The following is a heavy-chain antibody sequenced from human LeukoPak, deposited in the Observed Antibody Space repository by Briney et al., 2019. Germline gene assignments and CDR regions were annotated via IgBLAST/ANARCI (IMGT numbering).Heavy chain of an antibody. CDR1: GYTFTGYY. CDR2: INPNSGGT. CDR3: ARVGYYDSSGYPFDP. V-gene: IGHV1-2*02. D-gene: IGHD3-22*01. J-gene: IGHJ5*02. Sequence: ASVKVSCKASGYTFTGYYMHWVRQAPGQGLEWMGWINPNSGGTNYAQKLQGRVTMTTDTSTSTAYMELRSLRSDDTAVYYCARVGYYDSSGYPFDPWGQGTLVTVSS.